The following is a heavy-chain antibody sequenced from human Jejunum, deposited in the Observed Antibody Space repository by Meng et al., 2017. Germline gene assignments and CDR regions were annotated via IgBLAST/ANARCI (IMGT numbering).Heavy chain of an antibody. J-gene: IGHJ4*02. D-gene: IGHD3-16*01. CDR2: IYHSGRS. CDR1: GDSISSTSW. Sequence: QVHHQASGPALVKPSGTLSLTCEVSGDSISSTSWWDWLRQPPGKGLEWIGEIYHSGRSNFIPSLKSRVSISLDESKNQFSLTLNSVTAADTAVYYCARGVGDIRFGFDYWGQGILVTVSS. V-gene: IGHV4-4*02. CDR3: ARGVGDIRFGFDY.